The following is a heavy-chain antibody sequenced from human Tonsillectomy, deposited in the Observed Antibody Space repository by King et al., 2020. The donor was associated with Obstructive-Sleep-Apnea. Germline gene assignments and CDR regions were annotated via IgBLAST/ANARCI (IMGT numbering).Heavy chain of an antibody. CDR3: ARDQGNDIVVVPAAMNYYGMDV. J-gene: IGHJ6*02. V-gene: IGHV1-18*04. Sequence: QLVQSGAEVKKPGASVKVSCKASGYTFTSYGISWVRQAPGQGLEWMGWISAYNGNTNYAQKLQGRVTMTTDTSTSTAYMELRGLRSDDTAVYYCARDQGNDIVVVPAAMNYYGMDVWGQGTTVTVSS. CDR2: ISAYNGNT. D-gene: IGHD2-2*01. CDR1: GYTFTSYG.